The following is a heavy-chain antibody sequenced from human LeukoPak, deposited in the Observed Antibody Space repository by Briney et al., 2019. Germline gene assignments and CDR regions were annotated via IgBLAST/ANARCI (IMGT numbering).Heavy chain of an antibody. V-gene: IGHV3-7*01. Sequence: GGSLRLSCAASGFTFSSYWMSWVRQAPGKGLEWVATIKYDESDKYYVDSVKGRFTISRDNAKNSLYLQMNSLSGEDTAVYFCARPSFSSGSYFDHWGQGTLVTVSS. CDR3: ARPSFSSGSYFDH. J-gene: IGHJ4*02. D-gene: IGHD6-19*01. CDR2: IKYDESDK. CDR1: GFTFSSYW.